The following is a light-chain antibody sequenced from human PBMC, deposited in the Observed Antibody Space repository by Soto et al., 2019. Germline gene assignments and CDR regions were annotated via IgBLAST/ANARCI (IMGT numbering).Light chain of an antibody. CDR1: PSISSW. J-gene: IGKJ1*01. Sequence: DIQMTQSPSTLSASVGDRVTITCRASPSISSWLAWYQQKPGKAPKLLIYKASSLESGVPSRVSGSGSGTEFTLTISSLQPDGFVTYYCQQYNSFPTFGRGTKVEIK. CDR3: QQYNSFPT. V-gene: IGKV1-5*03. CDR2: KAS.